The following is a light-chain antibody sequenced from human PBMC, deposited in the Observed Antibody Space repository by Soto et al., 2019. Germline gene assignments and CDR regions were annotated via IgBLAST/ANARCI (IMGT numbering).Light chain of an antibody. CDR3: QQYSSSPSFI. Sequence: EIVLTQSPGTLSLSPGDRATLSCRASQSVSSTYLAWYQQKPGQAPRLLIFGASSRATGIPDRFSGSGSGTDFTLTISRLEPEDFAVYYCQQYSSSPSFIFGPGTKVDIK. CDR2: GAS. V-gene: IGKV3-20*01. J-gene: IGKJ3*01. CDR1: QSVSSTY.